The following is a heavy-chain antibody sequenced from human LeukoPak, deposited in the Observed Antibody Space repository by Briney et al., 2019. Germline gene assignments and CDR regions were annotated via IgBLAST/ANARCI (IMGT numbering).Heavy chain of an antibody. CDR1: GGSISSNY. CDR3: ARGTTVTFFDY. Sequence: SETLSLTCTVSGGSISSNYWSWIRQPPGMGLEWIGFFRSSGSTNYNPSLKSRVTMSGDTSKNQFSLRLSSVTAADTAVYYCARGTTVTFFDYRGQGTLVTVSS. CDR2: FRSSGST. D-gene: IGHD4-17*01. J-gene: IGHJ4*02. V-gene: IGHV4-59*01.